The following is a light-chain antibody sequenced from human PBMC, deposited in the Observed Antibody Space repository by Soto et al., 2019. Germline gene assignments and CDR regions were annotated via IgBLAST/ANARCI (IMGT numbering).Light chain of an antibody. CDR3: AVWDDSLNGHV. CDR2: TND. J-gene: IGLJ1*01. Sequence: QPVLTQPPSASGTPGQTVTISCSGSSSNIGTSSVHWYKHLPGAAPKPLIYTNDQRPSGVPDRFSGSKSGTSASLAISGLQSEDEADYYCAVWDDSLNGHVFGAGTKVTVL. V-gene: IGLV1-44*01. CDR1: SSNIGTSS.